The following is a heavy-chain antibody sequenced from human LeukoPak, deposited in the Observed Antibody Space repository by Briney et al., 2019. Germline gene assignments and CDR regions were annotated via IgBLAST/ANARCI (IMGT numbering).Heavy chain of an antibody. D-gene: IGHD6-6*01. CDR3: ARDLQQLVRFGWFDP. V-gene: IGHV3-30*01. CDR2: ISYDGSNK. CDR1: GFTFSSYA. J-gene: IGHJ5*02. Sequence: GGSLRLSCAASGFTFSSYAMHWVRQAPGEGLEWVAVISYDGSNKYYADSVKGRFTISRDNSKNTLYLQMNSLRAEDTAVYYCARDLQQLVRFGWFDPWGQGTLVTVSS.